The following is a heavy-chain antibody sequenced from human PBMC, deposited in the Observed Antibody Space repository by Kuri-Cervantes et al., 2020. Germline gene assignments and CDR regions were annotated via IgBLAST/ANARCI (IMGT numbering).Heavy chain of an antibody. J-gene: IGHJ4*02. CDR2: IWYDGSNK. V-gene: IGHV3-33*08. CDR3: ARVEGADYFDY. CDR1: GFSFSSYW. Sequence: GESLKISCTASGFSFSSYWMSWVRQAPGKGLEWVAVIWYDGSNKYYADSVKGRFTISRDDSKNTLYLQMNSLRAEDTAVYYCARVEGADYFDYWGQGTLVTVSS.